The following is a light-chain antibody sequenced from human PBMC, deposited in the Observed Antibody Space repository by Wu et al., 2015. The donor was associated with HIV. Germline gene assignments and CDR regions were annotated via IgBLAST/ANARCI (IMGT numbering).Light chain of an antibody. CDR1: QSVNSY. J-gene: IGKJ1*01. Sequence: EIVLTQSPATLSLSPGERATLSCRASQSVNSYLAWYQQKPGQAPRLLIYDASNRATGIPARFSGSGSGTDFTLTISSLEPEDFAVYYCQKYNTAPWTFGQGTKVEIK. V-gene: IGKV3-11*01. CDR3: QKYNTAPWT. CDR2: DAS.